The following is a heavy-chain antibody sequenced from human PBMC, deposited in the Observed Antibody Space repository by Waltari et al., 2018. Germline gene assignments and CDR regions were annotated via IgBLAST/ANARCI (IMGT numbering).Heavy chain of an antibody. CDR1: GFTFNNYA. D-gene: IGHD2-15*01. V-gene: IGHV3-23*01. CDR2: ITHSASYT. J-gene: IGHJ5*02. Sequence: EVQLLESGGGLVQPGGSLRLSCAASGFTFNNYAMTWVRQAPGKAPEWVSSITHSASYTYYRDSVKGRFTISRDNSESTLYLQMNNLRAEDTAIYYCAKDSCEGRGGGSCYNPWGQGTLVTVSS. CDR3: AKDSCEGRGGGSCYNP.